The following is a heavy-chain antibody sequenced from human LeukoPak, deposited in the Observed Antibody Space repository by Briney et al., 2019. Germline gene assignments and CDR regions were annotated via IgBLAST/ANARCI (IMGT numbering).Heavy chain of an antibody. CDR3: AKSGYYDSSGYIDY. CDR2: ISGSGGST. Sequence: GGSLRLSCAASGFTFSSYALSWVRQAPGKGLEWVSAISGSGGSTYYADSVKGRFTISRDNSKNTVYLQMNSLRAEDTAVYYCAKSGYYDSSGYIDYWGQGTLVTVSS. D-gene: IGHD3-22*01. V-gene: IGHV3-23*01. J-gene: IGHJ4*02. CDR1: GFTFSSYA.